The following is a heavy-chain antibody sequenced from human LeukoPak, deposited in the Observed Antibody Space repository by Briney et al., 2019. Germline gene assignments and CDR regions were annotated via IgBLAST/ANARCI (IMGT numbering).Heavy chain of an antibody. CDR1: GFSFSNYG. V-gene: IGHV3-30*02. CDR2: MRYDGNNE. CDR3: AHGDYRKFDY. D-gene: IGHD4/OR15-4a*01. Sequence: PGGSLRLSCAASGFSFSNYGMHWVRQAPGKGLEWVAFMRYDGNNEYYTDSVKGRFTISRDNSKNTLYLQMNSLRAEDTGVYYCAHGDYRKFDYWGQGTLVTVSS. J-gene: IGHJ4*02.